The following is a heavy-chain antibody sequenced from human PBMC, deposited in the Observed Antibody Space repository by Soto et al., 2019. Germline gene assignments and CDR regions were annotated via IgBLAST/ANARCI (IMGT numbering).Heavy chain of an antibody. Sequence: GGSLRLSCAASGFTFDDYAMHWVRQVPGKGLEWVSGINWNSGSIGYADSAKGRFAISRDNAKNSLHLQMNSLRAEDTAFYYCVKDESINWYSGHFRHWGQGTQVTVSS. J-gene: IGHJ1*01. CDR3: VKDESINWYSGHFRH. D-gene: IGHD6-13*01. CDR2: INWNSGSI. V-gene: IGHV3-9*01. CDR1: GFTFDDYA.